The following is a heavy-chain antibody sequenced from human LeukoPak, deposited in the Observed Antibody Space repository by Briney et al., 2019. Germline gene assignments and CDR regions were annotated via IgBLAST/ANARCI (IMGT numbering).Heavy chain of an antibody. D-gene: IGHD1-1*01. CDR2: INPNSGGT. CDR3: ARSQIKDRYKFGY. V-gene: IGHV1-2*02. Sequence: ASVKVSCKASAYTFTGYYMHWVRQAPGQGLEWMGWINPNSGGTNYAQKFQGRVTMTRDTSISTAYMELSRLRSDDTAVYYCARSQIKDRYKFGYWGQGTLVTVSS. CDR1: AYTFTGYY. J-gene: IGHJ4*02.